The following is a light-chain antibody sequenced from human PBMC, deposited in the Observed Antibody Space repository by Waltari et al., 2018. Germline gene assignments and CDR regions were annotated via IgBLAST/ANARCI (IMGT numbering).Light chain of an antibody. J-gene: IGLJ1*01. V-gene: IGLV2-14*01. CDR3: ISYATTTTFI. CDR2: GVN. CDR1: NSDIGGYNR. Sequence: QAALTQSPSVSGSPGQSATISCTGSNSDIGGYNRVSWYQQYPGKAPILIIYGVNKRSSGVSDRFSAFKSGTTAFLTISGLQAEDEAVYYCISYATTTTFIFGSGTRLTVL.